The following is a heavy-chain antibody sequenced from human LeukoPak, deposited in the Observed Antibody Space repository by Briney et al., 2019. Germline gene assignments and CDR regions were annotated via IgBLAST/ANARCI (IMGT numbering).Heavy chain of an antibody. D-gene: IGHD3-10*01. Sequence: ASVKVSCKASGYTFTSYGFSWVRQAPGQGLEWMGWISTYYGNTNYAQKHQDRVTMTTDTSTTNAYMELTSLRSDHTAVYYWARVYSTNYYGSGDRPFLFDYWGQGTVVTVSS. V-gene: IGHV1-18*01. J-gene: IGHJ4*02. CDR2: ISTYYGNT. CDR1: GYTFTSYG. CDR3: ARVYSTNYYGSGDRPFLFDY.